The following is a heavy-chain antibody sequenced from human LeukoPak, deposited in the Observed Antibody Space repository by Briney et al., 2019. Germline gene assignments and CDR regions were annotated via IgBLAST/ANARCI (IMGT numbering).Heavy chain of an antibody. CDR1: DGSINSFS. CDR2: IYYSGST. CDR3: ARVRWIAAAFLYYFDY. D-gene: IGHD6-13*01. Sequence: SETLSLTCTVSDGSINSFSWNWIRQPPGKGLEWIGYIYYSGSTNYNPSLKSRVTMSVDTSKSQFSLKLSSVTAADTAVYYCARVRWIAAAFLYYFDYWGQGTLVTVSS. V-gene: IGHV4-59*08. J-gene: IGHJ4*02.